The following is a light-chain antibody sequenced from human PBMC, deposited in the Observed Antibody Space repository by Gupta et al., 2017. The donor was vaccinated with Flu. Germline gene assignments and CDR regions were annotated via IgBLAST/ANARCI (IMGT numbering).Light chain of an antibody. CDR3: SSYPGSSTLRW. V-gene: IGLV2-14*01. Sequence: QSALTQPASVSGSPGQSITISCTGTSSDVGGYNYVSWYQQHPGKAPKLMIYEVRNRPSGVSNRFSGSNSGTTASLPISGLRAGDEAVNSCSSYPGSSTLRWFGGGTRLPF. CDR1: SSDVGGYNY. J-gene: IGLJ3*02. CDR2: EVR.